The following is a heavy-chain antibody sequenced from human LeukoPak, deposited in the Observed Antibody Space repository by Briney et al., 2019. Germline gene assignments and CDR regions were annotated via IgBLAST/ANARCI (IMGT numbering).Heavy chain of an antibody. Sequence: KPSETLSLTCTVSGGSISTSSYYWSWIRQPPGKGLEWIGYIYYSGNTKYNPSLKSRVTISVDTSKNQFSLKLRSVTAADTAVYYCARVYYSSSYDYWYFDLWGRGTLVTVSS. CDR3: ARVYYSSSYDYWYFDL. D-gene: IGHD6-13*01. CDR1: GGSISTSSYY. V-gene: IGHV4-61*01. J-gene: IGHJ2*01. CDR2: IYYSGNT.